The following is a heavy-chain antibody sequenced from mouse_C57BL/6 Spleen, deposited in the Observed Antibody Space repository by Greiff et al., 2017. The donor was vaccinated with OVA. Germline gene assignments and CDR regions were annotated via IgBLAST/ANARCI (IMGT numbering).Heavy chain of an antibody. V-gene: IGHV1-26*01. CDR2: INPNNGGT. D-gene: IGHD1-1*01. Sequence: EVKLQQSGPELVKPGASVKISCKASGYTFTDYYMNWVKQSHGKSLEWIGDINPNNGGTSYNQKFKGKATLTVDKSSSTAYMELRSLTSEDSAVYYCASGVYYYGSSDYWGQGTTLTVSS. CDR3: ASGVYYYGSSDY. J-gene: IGHJ2*01. CDR1: GYTFTDYY.